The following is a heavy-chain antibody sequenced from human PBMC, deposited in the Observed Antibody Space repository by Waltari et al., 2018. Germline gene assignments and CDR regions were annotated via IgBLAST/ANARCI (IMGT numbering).Heavy chain of an antibody. CDR1: GFTFRSYA. Sequence: VQLLESGGGLVQSGGSLRLSCAASGFTFRSYAMNWVRQAPGKGVGWVSVISGIGGSKDYADSVKGRFTISRDNSKNTLYLQMNNLRVEDTAVYYCASSLYGDYTQIWGRVVDYWGQGTLVTVSS. CDR3: ASSLYGDYTQIWGRVVDY. V-gene: IGHV3-23*01. D-gene: IGHD4-17*01. CDR2: ISGIGGSK. J-gene: IGHJ4*02.